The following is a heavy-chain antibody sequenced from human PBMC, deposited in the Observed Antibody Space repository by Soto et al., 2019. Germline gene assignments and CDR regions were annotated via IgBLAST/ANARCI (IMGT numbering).Heavy chain of an antibody. CDR2: IYYSGST. CDR1: GGSISSGGYY. Sequence: QVQLQESGPGLVKPSQTLSLTCTVSGGSISSGGYYWSWIRQHPGKGLEWIGYIYYSGSTYYNPSLKSRVTISVDTSKNQFSLKLSSVTAADTAVYYCARGIAAAATDWYFDLWGRGTLVTVSS. CDR3: ARGIAAAATDWYFDL. V-gene: IGHV4-31*03. D-gene: IGHD6-13*01. J-gene: IGHJ2*01.